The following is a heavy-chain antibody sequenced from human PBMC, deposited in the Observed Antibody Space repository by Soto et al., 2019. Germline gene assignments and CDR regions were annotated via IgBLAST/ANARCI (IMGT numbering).Heavy chain of an antibody. Sequence: GGSLRLSCAASGFSFSSYGIHWVRQAPGKGLEWVAVIWYDGSKEDYADSVKGRFTISRDNSKNTAYLQTNSLRAEDTAVYYCARIDVAKFDYWGQGALVTVSS. J-gene: IGHJ4*02. D-gene: IGHD2-21*01. CDR1: GFSFSSYG. CDR3: ARIDVAKFDY. V-gene: IGHV3-33*01. CDR2: IWYDGSKE.